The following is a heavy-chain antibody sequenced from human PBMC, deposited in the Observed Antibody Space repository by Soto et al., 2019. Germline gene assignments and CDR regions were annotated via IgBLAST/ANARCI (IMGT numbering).Heavy chain of an antibody. CDR3: AKDSDYDSSGYN. V-gene: IGHV3-30*18. J-gene: IGHJ4*02. CDR2: ISYDGSNK. Sequence: QVQLVESGGGVVQPGRSLRLSCAASGFTFSSYGMHWVRQAPGKGLEWVAVISYDGSNKYYADSVKGRFTISRDNSKNTLYLQMNSLRAEDTAVYYCAKDSDYDSSGYNWGQGTLVTVSS. CDR1: GFTFSSYG. D-gene: IGHD3-22*01.